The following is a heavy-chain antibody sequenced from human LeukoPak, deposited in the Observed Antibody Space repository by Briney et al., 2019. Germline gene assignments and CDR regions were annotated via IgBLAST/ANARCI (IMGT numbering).Heavy chain of an antibody. V-gene: IGHV3-48*01. J-gene: IGHJ4*02. Sequence: GGSLRLSCAASGYTFSSYSMNWVRQAPGKGLEWVSYISSSSSTIYYADSVKGRFTISRDNAKNSLYLQMNSLRAEDTAVYYCAKFPYSSSWYGDYWGQGTLVTVSS. CDR3: AKFPYSSSWYGDY. D-gene: IGHD6-13*01. CDR2: ISSSSSTI. CDR1: GYTFSSYS.